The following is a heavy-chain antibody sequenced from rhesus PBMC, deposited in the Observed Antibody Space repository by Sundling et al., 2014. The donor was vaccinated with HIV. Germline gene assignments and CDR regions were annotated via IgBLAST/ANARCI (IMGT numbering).Heavy chain of an antibody. CDR1: GFSITSSYYY. CDR2: ITYSGST. J-gene: IGHJ4*01. D-gene: IGHD6-13*01. CDR3: ARVDSSWFKFDY. Sequence: QVQLQESGPGLVKPSETLSLTCAVSGFSITSSYYYWNWIRQSPGKGLEWIGYITYSGSTTYNPSLKSRVTISKDTSKNQFSLKLSSVTAADTAVYYCARVDSSWFKFDYWGQGVLVHRLL. V-gene: IGHV4-122*02.